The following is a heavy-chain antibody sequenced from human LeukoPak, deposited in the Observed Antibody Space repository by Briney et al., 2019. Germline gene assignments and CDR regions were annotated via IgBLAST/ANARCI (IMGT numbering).Heavy chain of an antibody. Sequence: GGSLRLSCAASGFTFSSYSMNWVRQAPGKGLEWVSSISSSSSYIYYADSVKGRFTISRDNSKNTLYLQMNSLRAEDTAVYYCAKPGDYYDSSGYFSLGGYWGQGTLVTVSS. CDR2: ISSSSSYI. CDR1: GFTFSSYS. D-gene: IGHD3-22*01. CDR3: AKPGDYYDSSGYFSLGGY. V-gene: IGHV3-21*04. J-gene: IGHJ4*02.